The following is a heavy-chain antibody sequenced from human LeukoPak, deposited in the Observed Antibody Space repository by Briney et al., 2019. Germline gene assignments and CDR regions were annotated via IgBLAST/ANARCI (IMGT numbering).Heavy chain of an antibody. D-gene: IGHD3-22*01. CDR1: GGTFSSYA. CDR2: IIPIFGTA. Sequence: GASVKVSCKASGGTFSSYAISWVRQAPGQGLEWMGRIIPIFGTANYAQKFQGRVTITTDESTSTAYMELSSLRSEDTAVYYCARDATYYYDSSGYYFDYWGQGTLVTVSS. V-gene: IGHV1-69*05. J-gene: IGHJ4*02. CDR3: ARDATYYYDSSGYYFDY.